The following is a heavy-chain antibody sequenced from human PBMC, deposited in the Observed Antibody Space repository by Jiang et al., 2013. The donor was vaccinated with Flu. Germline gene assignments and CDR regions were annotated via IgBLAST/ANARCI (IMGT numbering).Heavy chain of an antibody. CDR3: AIANFSNYDILTGDAFDI. D-gene: IGHD3-9*01. CDR2: INHSGST. CDR1: SGYY. Sequence: SGYYWSWIRQPPGKGLEWIGEINHSGSTNYNPSLKSRVTISVDTSKNQFSLKLSSVTAADTAVYYCAIANFSNYDILTGDAFDIWGQGTMVTVSS. J-gene: IGHJ3*02. V-gene: IGHV4-34*01.